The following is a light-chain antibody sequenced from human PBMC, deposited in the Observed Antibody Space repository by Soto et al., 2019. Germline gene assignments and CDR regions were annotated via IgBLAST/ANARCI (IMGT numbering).Light chain of an antibody. CDR3: QHYGSSSNT. J-gene: IGKJ5*01. CDR2: GAS. Sequence: DIVLTQSPHTLSLSRGERATLSCRASESVTSSHLAWYQQKRGQAPRLLIYGASSRATDIPDRFSGSGYGTDFTLTISRLEPEDFAVYYCQHYGSSSNTFGQGTRLE. CDR1: ESVTSSH. V-gene: IGKV3-20*01.